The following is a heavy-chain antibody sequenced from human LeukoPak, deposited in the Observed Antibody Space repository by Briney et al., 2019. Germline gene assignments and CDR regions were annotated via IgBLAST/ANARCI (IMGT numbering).Heavy chain of an antibody. CDR2: IWYDGSNK. Sequence: PGGSLRLSCAASGFTFSNYGMYWVRQAPGKGLEWVAVIWYDGSNKYYADSMKGRFTISRDNSKNTLYLQMNSLRAEDTAVYYCATVRAAGRSSWYLDYWGQGTLVTVSS. CDR3: ATVRAAGRSSWYLDY. V-gene: IGHV3-33*01. CDR1: GFTFSNYG. D-gene: IGHD2-2*01. J-gene: IGHJ4*02.